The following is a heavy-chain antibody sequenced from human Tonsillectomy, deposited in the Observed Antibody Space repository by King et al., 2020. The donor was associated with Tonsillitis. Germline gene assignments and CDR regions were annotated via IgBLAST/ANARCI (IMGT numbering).Heavy chain of an antibody. D-gene: IGHD3-22*01. CDR1: GFTFSDHY. V-gene: IGHV3-11*01. CDR3: TRSGLGLADALDL. CDR2: ISTSGTSI. J-gene: IGHJ3*01. Sequence: VQLVESGGGLVKPGGSLRVSCAASGFTFSDHYMNWIRQAPGKGLEWVSYISTSGTSIYYADSVKGRFTISRDNAKNSLYLQMNSLRVEDTAVYYCTRSGLGLADALDLWGRGTMVTVSS.